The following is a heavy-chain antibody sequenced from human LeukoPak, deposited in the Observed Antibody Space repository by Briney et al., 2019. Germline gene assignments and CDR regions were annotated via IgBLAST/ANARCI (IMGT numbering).Heavy chain of an antibody. Sequence: GGSLRLSCAASGFTVSSNYMSWVRQAPGKGLEWVSVIYSGGSTYYADSVKGRFTISRDNSKNTLYLQMNSLRAEDTAVYYCARGHNCSSTSCRFDYWGQGTLVTVSS. CDR3: ARGHNCSSTSCRFDY. J-gene: IGHJ4*02. CDR1: GFTVSSNY. V-gene: IGHV3-66*01. D-gene: IGHD2-2*01. CDR2: IYSGGST.